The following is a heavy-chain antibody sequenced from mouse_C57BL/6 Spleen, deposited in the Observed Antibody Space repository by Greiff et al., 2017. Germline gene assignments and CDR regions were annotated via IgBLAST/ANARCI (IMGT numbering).Heavy chain of an antibody. CDR2: IYPGDGDT. D-gene: IGHD4-1*01. CDR1: GYAFSSSW. CDR3: ARSKLGLYFDY. Sequence: QVQLQQSGPELVKPGASVKISCKASGYAFSSSWLNWVKQRPGKGLEWIGRIYPGDGDTNYNGKFKGKATLTADKSSSTAYMQLSSLTSEDSAVYFCARSKLGLYFDYWGQGTTLTVSS. V-gene: IGHV1-82*01. J-gene: IGHJ2*01.